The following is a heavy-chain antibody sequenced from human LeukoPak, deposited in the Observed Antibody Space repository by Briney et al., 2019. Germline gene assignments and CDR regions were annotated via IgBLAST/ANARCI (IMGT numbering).Heavy chain of an antibody. CDR1: GGTFSSYA. CDR2: IIPIFGTA. J-gene: IGHJ4*02. Sequence: SVKVSCKASGGTFSSYAISWVRQAPGQGLEWMGGIIPIFGTANYAQKFQGRVTITADESTSTAYMELSSLRSEDTAVYYCARARENYYDSSGYSPDYWGQGTLVTVSS. CDR3: ARARENYYDSSGYSPDY. D-gene: IGHD3-22*01. V-gene: IGHV1-69*13.